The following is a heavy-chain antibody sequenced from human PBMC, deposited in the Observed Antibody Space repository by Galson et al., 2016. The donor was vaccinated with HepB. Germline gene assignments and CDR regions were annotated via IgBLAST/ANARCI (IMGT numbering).Heavy chain of an antibody. J-gene: IGHJ2*01. D-gene: IGHD4-23*01. CDR1: GGSIISAGYY. CDR3: AKYWGSGGNRYFDL. V-gene: IGHV4-31*03. Sequence: TLSLTCTVSGGSIISAGYYWSWIRQHPGKGLEWIGNIYYSGSTYYNPSLKSRITISVDTSKNQFSLKLSSVTAADTAVYYRAKYWGSGGNRYFDLWGRGTLVTVSS. CDR2: IYYSGST.